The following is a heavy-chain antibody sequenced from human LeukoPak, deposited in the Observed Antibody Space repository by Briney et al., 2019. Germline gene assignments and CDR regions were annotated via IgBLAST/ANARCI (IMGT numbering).Heavy chain of an antibody. Sequence: PSETLSLTCAVYGGSFSGYYWSWIRQPPGKGLEWIGEINHSGSTNYNPSLKSRVTISVDTSKNQFSLKLSSVTAADTAVYYCARHSKRKVAADYWGQGTLVTVSS. CDR2: INHSGST. CDR3: ARHSKRKVAADY. J-gene: IGHJ4*02. V-gene: IGHV4-34*01. D-gene: IGHD4-11*01. CDR1: GGSFSGYY.